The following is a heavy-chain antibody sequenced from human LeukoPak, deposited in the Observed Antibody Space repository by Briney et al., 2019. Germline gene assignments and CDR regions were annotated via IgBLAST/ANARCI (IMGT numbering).Heavy chain of an antibody. V-gene: IGHV3-49*03. Sequence: GGSLRLSCTASGFTFGNYAMGWLRQAPGKGLEWISFIRSKGYGGTTEYAASVKGRFTMSRDDSKGIAYLQMDSLKTEDTAVYYCSRNWGSGSFDYWGQGTLVTVSS. CDR1: GFTFGNYA. CDR3: SRNWGSGSFDY. CDR2: IRSKGYGGTT. J-gene: IGHJ4*02. D-gene: IGHD7-27*01.